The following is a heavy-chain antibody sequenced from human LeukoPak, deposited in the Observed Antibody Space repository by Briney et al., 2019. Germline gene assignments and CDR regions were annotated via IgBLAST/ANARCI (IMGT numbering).Heavy chain of an antibody. V-gene: IGHV4-31*03. CDR1: GGSLSSGGDY. CDR2: IYHSGST. J-gene: IGHJ4*02. Sequence: PSETLSLTCTVSGGSLSSGGDYWSWIRQHPGKGLEWIGYIYHSGSTYYNPSLKSRVIMSADTSKNQFSLKLSSVTAADTAVYYCARDNSDYGDYGLDYWGQGTLVTVSS. D-gene: IGHD4-17*01. CDR3: ARDNSDYGDYGLDY.